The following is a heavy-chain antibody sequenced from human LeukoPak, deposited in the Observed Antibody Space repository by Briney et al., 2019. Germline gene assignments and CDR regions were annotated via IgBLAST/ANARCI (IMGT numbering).Heavy chain of an antibody. Sequence: PGGSLRLSCAASGLTGSHNYVSWVRQAPGKGLEWVSAIHTSGDTCYADSVKGRFTISRDTCKNTLYLQINSLRVEDTAVYYCIVFGDSNHWGQGTLVTVSS. CDR3: IVFGDSNH. V-gene: IGHV3-53*01. CDR1: GLTGSHNY. CDR2: IHTSGDT. J-gene: IGHJ5*02. D-gene: IGHD4-17*01.